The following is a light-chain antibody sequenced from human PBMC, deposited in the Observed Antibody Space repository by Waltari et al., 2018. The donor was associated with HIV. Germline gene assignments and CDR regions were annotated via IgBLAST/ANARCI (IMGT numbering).Light chain of an antibody. CDR3: CSYAGPHPLV. CDR1: SSDVGRYDL. CDR2: EVT. V-gene: IGLV2-23*02. J-gene: IGLJ2*01. Sequence: QSALTQPASVSGSPGQSITMSCTGTSSDVGRYDLVSWYHHFPGKAPTLIIFEVTQRPSGISTGFSGAKSGSTASRTISGLQAEDEADYFCCSYAGPHPLVFGGGTKLTVL.